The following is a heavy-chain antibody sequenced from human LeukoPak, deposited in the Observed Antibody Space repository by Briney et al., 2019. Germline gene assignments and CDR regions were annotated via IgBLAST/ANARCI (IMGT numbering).Heavy chain of an antibody. V-gene: IGHV3-21*01. CDR1: GVTFSSYS. Sequence: GGSLRLSCAASGVTFSSYSMNWVRQAPGKGLEWVSSISSSSSYIYYAYSVKGRFTISRDNAKNSLYLQMNSLRAEDTAVYYCARALGVAAALGPYYFDYWGQGTLVTVSS. D-gene: IGHD6-13*01. CDR3: ARALGVAAALGPYYFDY. J-gene: IGHJ4*02. CDR2: ISSSSSYI.